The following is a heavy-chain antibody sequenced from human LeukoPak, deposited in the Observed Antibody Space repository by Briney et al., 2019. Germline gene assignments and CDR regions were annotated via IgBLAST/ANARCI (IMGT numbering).Heavy chain of an antibody. CDR1: GFTFDDYA. Sequence: GRSLRLSCAASGFTFDDYAMHWVRQAPGKGLEWVSGISWNSGSIGYADSVKGRFTISRDNAKNSLYLQMNSLRAEDTALYYCAKDIGSGGSLDYWGQGTLVTVSS. CDR2: ISWNSGSI. J-gene: IGHJ4*02. CDR3: AKDIGSGGSLDY. V-gene: IGHV3-9*01. D-gene: IGHD3-16*01.